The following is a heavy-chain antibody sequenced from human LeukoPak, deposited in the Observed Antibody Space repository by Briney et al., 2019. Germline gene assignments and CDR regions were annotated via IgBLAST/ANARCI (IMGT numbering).Heavy chain of an antibody. Sequence: GGSLRLSCGTSGFTFSSYTMNWVRQTPGKGLEWVSSITSSSNYTYYTDSVKGRFTISRDNAKNSLFLQMNSLRAEDTAVYYCARGGIILYWGQGTLVTVSS. J-gene: IGHJ4*02. V-gene: IGHV3-21*01. CDR3: ARGGIILY. CDR1: GFTFSSYT. CDR2: ITSSSNYT. D-gene: IGHD3-3*01.